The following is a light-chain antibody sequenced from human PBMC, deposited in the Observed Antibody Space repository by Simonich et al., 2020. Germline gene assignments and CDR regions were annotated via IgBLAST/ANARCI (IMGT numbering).Light chain of an antibody. J-gene: IGKJ2*01. V-gene: IGKV2-28*01. CDR3: MQALQTPYT. Sequence: DIVMTQSPLSLPVTPGEPASISCRSRQRLLHSNGYNYLVWYLRKPGQSPQLLIYLGSNRASGVPDRFSGSGSGTDFTLKISRVEAEDVGVYYCMQALQTPYTFGQGTKLEIK. CDR1: QRLLHSNGYNY. CDR2: LGS.